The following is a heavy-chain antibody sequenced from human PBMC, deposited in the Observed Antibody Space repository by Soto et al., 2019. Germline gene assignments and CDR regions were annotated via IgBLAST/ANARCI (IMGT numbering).Heavy chain of an antibody. J-gene: IGHJ5*02. D-gene: IGHD2-15*01. CDR1: GYTFTSYG. CDR3: TTLGP. V-gene: IGHV1-69*04. Sequence: SVKVSCKASGYTFTSYGISWVRQAPGQGLEWMGKTAPMFKQTHYARKFEGRVTISADTSTNTVYMELTDLQTEDTAVYYCTTLGPWGQGTQVTVSS. CDR2: TAPMFKQT.